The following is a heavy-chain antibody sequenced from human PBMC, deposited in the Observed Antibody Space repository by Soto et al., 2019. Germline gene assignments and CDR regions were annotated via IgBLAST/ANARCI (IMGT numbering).Heavy chain of an antibody. CDR1: GFTFSSYA. V-gene: IGHV3-23*01. D-gene: IGHD1-26*01. CDR3: ARRGSGSYYDY. Sequence: EVQLLESGGGLVQPGGSLRLSCAASGFTFSSYAMRWVRQAPVKGLEWVSAISGSGDSTYYADSVKGRFTISRDNSKNTLYLQMNSLTAEATAVYYCARRGSGSYYDYWGQGTLVTVSS. CDR2: ISGSGDST. J-gene: IGHJ4*02.